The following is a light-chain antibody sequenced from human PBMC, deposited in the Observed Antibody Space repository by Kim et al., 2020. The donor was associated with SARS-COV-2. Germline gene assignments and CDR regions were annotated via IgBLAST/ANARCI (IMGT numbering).Light chain of an antibody. CDR3: SSSTPSTTV. CDR1: SSDIGYYKF. CDR2: DVS. Sequence: PGQSITISCTGTSSDIGYYKFVSWYQQHPGKAPKLLIHDVSNRPPGISDRFSGSRSGNTASLTISGLQAEDEADYFCSSSTPSTTVFGTGTKVTVL. V-gene: IGLV2-14*03. J-gene: IGLJ1*01.